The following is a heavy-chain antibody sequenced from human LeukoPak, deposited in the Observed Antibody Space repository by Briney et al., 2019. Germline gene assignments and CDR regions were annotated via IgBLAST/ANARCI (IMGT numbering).Heavy chain of an antibody. CDR1: GFTFSTYG. V-gene: IGHV3-33*01. CDR2: IWYDGSNK. D-gene: IGHD3-10*01. J-gene: IGHJ6*02. CDR3: ARVLGRNYGSGSYIGLDV. Sequence: GTSLGLSCAASGFTFSTYGIHWVRQAPGKGLEWVALIWYDGSNKYYTDSVKGRFTISRDNSKNTLYLQMSSLRVEDTAVYYCARVLGRNYGSGSYIGLDVWGQGTTVTVSS.